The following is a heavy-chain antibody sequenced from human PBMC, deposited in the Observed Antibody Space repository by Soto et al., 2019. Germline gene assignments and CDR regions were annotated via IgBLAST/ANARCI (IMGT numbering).Heavy chain of an antibody. V-gene: IGHV1-24*01. CDR1: GYTLTELS. D-gene: IGHD2-8*01. Sequence: ASVKVSCKVSGYTLTELSMHWVRQAPGKGLEWMGGFDPEDGETIYAQKFQGRVTMTEDKSTETAYMELSSLRSEDTAVYYCAKDDRYAELGDYWGQGNLVTVSS. CDR3: AKDDRYAELGDY. CDR2: FDPEDGET. J-gene: IGHJ4*02.